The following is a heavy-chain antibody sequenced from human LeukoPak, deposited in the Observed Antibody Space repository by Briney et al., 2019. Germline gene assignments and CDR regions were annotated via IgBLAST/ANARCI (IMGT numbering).Heavy chain of an antibody. D-gene: IGHD3-22*01. Sequence: GGSLRLSCAASRFIFTNYGMHWVRQAPGKGLEWVAVTSYDGSKKYHADSVKGRFTISRDNSKNTLFLQMNSLRAEDTAVYYCAKESKYYYDSRGYSYFDYWGQGALVTVSS. CDR2: TSYDGSKK. CDR3: AKESKYYYDSRGYSYFDY. J-gene: IGHJ4*02. V-gene: IGHV3-30*18. CDR1: RFIFTNYG.